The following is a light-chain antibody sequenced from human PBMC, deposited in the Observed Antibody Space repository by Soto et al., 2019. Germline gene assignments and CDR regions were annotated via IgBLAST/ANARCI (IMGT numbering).Light chain of an antibody. CDR1: SSNIGSNT. V-gene: IGLV1-44*01. CDR2: SNN. J-gene: IGLJ2*01. CDR3: AAWDDSLNSVV. Sequence: QSVLTQPPSASGTPGQRVTLSCSGSSSNIGSNTVNWYQQLPGTAPKLLIYSNNQRPSGVPDRYSGSKSGTSASLAISGLQSEDEADYYCAAWDDSLNSVVFGGGTQLTV.